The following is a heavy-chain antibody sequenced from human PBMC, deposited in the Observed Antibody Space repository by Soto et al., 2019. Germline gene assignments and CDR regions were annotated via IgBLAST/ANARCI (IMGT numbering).Heavy chain of an antibody. V-gene: IGHV3-13*01. D-gene: IGHD6-6*01. CDR2: IGTAGDT. J-gene: IGHJ3*02. CDR1: GFTFSSYD. CDR3: ARLRGPAFPGVFEYSSSPDAFDI. Sequence: GGSLRLSCAASGFTFSSYDMHWVRQATGKGLEWVSAIGTAGDTYYPGSVKGRFTISRENAKNSLYLQMNSLRAEDTVVYYCARLRGPAFPGVFEYSSSPDAFDIWGQGTMVTVSS.